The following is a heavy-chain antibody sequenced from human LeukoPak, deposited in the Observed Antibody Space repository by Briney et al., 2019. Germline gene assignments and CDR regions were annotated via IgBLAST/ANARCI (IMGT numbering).Heavy chain of an antibody. CDR2: MNYGRTS. CDR3: ARDGKRGFYMDV. J-gene: IGHJ6*03. CDR1: GGSLSHSLTSY. D-gene: IGHD5-24*01. Sequence: SETLSLTCTVSGGSLSHSLTSYWGWIRQPPGKGLAWIGSMNYGRTSHYNPSLKSRVTISIDMSKNQFSLKLTSVTAADTAVYYSARDGKRGFYMDVWGKGTTVTVSS. V-gene: IGHV4-39*02.